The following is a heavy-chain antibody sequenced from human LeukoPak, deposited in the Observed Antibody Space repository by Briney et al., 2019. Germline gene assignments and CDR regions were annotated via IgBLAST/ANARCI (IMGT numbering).Heavy chain of an antibody. CDR2: ISSSSSYI. CDR1: GFTFSSYS. J-gene: IGHJ4*02. Sequence: GGSLRLSCAASGFTFSSYSMNWVRQAPGKGPEWVSSISSSSSYIYYADSVKGRFTISRDNAKNSLYLQMNSLRAEDTAVYYCARDLLDTAMVNFDYWGQGTLVTVSS. CDR3: ARDLLDTAMVNFDY. V-gene: IGHV3-21*01. D-gene: IGHD5-18*01.